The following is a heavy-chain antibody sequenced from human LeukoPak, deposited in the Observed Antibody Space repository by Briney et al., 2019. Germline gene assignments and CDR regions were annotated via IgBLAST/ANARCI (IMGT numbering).Heavy chain of an antibody. J-gene: IGHJ4*02. V-gene: IGHV3-23*01. CDR2: IKGGGGDP. D-gene: IGHD2-21*02. CDR3: AQGGHDFNPFYY. Sequence: HPGGSLRPSCAASGFTFSTYAMGWVRQAPGEGLEWVSSIKGGGGDPFYADSVRGRFTISRDKSKNTLYLQLNSLRAEDTAVYFCAQGGHDFNPFYYWGQGTLVTVSS. CDR1: GFTFSTYA.